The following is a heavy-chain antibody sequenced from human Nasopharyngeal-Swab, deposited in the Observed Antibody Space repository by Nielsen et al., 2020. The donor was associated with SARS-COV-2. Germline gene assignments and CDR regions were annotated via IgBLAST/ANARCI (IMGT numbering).Heavy chain of an antibody. J-gene: IGHJ6*02. D-gene: IGHD6-13*01. Sequence: WIRQPPGKGLEYVSAISSNGGSTYYADSVKGRFTISRDNSKNTLYLQMSSLRAEDTAVYYCVKGVEAAAGFLLYYYYGMDVWGQGTTVTVSS. CDR2: ISSNGGST. CDR3: VKGVEAAAGFLLYYYYGMDV. V-gene: IGHV3-64D*06.